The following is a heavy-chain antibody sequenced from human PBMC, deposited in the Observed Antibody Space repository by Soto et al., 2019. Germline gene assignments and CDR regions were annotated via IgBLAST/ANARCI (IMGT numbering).Heavy chain of an antibody. J-gene: IGHJ6*02. D-gene: IGHD1-1*01. CDR2: ISGSGGST. V-gene: IGHV3-23*01. CDR1: GFTFSSYA. CDR3: AKQQGPGTPYYYAMDV. Sequence: GGSLRLSCAASGFTFSSYAMSWVRQAPGKGLEWVSAISGSGGSTYYAASVKGRFTISRDNSKDTLYLEMNSLRGEDTAVYYCAKQQGPGTPYYYAMDVWGQGTAVTVSS.